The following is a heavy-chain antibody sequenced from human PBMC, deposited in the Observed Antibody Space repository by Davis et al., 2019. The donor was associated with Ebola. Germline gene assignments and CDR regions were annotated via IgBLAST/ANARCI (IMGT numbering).Heavy chain of an antibody. V-gene: IGHV3-30*18. CDR2: ISYDGSNK. Sequence: PGGSLRLSCAASGFTFSSYGMHWVRQAPGKGLEWVAVISYDGSNKYYADSVKGRFTISRDNSKNTLYLQMNSLRAEDTAVYYCAKDRGDRRIYYYYGMDVWGQGTTVTVSS. CDR3: AKDRGDRRIYYYYGMDV. D-gene: IGHD2-15*01. J-gene: IGHJ6*02. CDR1: GFTFSSYG.